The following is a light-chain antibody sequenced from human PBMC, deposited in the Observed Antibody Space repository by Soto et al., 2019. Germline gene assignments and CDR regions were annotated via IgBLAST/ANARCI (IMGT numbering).Light chain of an antibody. CDR1: QSVSSN. Sequence: EIVMTQSPATLSVSPGERATLSCRASQSVSSNLAWYQQKPGQAPRLLIYGASTRATCIPARFSGSGSGTEFTLTISSLQSEDFAVYYCQQYNNWPPFTFGPGTKVDIK. V-gene: IGKV3-15*01. J-gene: IGKJ3*01. CDR2: GAS. CDR3: QQYNNWPPFT.